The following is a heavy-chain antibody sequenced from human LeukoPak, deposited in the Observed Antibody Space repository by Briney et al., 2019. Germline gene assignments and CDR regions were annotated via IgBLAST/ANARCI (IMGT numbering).Heavy chain of an antibody. Sequence: LSLTCTVSGGSISSGGYYWSWIRQHPGKGLEWVGRARNKANGYTAEYAASVKGRFTFSRDDSKNSVYLQMNSLKTEDTAVYYCTRSDSNGNSVFDSWGQGTMVTVSS. CDR1: GGSISSGGYY. CDR2: ARNKANGYTA. CDR3: TRSDSNGNSVFDS. V-gene: IGHV3-72*01. J-gene: IGHJ4*02. D-gene: IGHD2-21*01.